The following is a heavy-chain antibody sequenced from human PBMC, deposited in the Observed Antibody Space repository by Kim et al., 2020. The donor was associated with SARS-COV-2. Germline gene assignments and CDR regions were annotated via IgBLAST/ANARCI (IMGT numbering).Heavy chain of an antibody. CDR3: ARGGHYYGSGPTNYYYGMDV. CDR2: INWNGGST. J-gene: IGHJ6*02. Sequence: GGSLRLSCAASGFTFDDYGMSWVRQAPGKGLEWVSGINWNGGSTGYADSVKGRFTISRDNAKNSLYLQMNSLRAEDTALYHCARGGHYYGSGPTNYYYGMDVWGQGTTVTVSS. D-gene: IGHD3-10*01. CDR1: GFTFDDYG. V-gene: IGHV3-20*01.